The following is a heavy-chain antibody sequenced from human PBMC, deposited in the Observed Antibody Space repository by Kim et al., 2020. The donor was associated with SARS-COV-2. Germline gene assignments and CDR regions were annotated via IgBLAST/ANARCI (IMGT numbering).Heavy chain of an antibody. Sequence: SETLSLTCAVYGGSFSGYYWSWIRQPPGKGLEWIGEINHSGSTNYNPSLKSRVTISVDTSKNQFSLKLSSVTAADTAVYYCARSIAAAASWDYWGQGTLV. D-gene: IGHD6-13*01. CDR3: ARSIAAAASWDY. V-gene: IGHV4-34*01. J-gene: IGHJ4*02. CDR2: INHSGST. CDR1: GGSFSGYY.